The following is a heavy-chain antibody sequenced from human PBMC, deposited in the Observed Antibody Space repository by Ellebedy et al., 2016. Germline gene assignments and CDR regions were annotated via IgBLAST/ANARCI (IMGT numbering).Heavy chain of an antibody. J-gene: IGHJ5*02. CDR2: IYYSGST. CDR1: GGSISSSSYY. Sequence: SETLSLXXTVSGGSISSSSYYWGWIRQPPGKGLEWIGSIYYSGSTHYNPSLKSRVTISVDTSKNQFSLKLSSVTAADTAVYYCARDVGYYYGSGSGFDPWGQGTLVIVSS. CDR3: ARDVGYYYGSGSGFDP. V-gene: IGHV4-39*07. D-gene: IGHD3-10*01.